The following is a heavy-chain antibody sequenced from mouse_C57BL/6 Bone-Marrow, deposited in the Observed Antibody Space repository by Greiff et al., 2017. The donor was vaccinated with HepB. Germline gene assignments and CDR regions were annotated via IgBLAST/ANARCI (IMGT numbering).Heavy chain of an antibody. CDR3: ARGTVVATSRYFDY. Sequence: EVKLVDSGPELVKPGASVKIPCKASGYTFTDYNMDWVKQSHGKSLEWIGDINPNNGGTIYNQKFKGKATLTVDKSSSTAYMELRSLTSEDTAVYYCARGTVVATSRYFDYWGQGTTLTVSS. CDR1: GYTFTDYN. CDR2: INPNNGGT. J-gene: IGHJ2*01. V-gene: IGHV1-18*01. D-gene: IGHD1-1*01.